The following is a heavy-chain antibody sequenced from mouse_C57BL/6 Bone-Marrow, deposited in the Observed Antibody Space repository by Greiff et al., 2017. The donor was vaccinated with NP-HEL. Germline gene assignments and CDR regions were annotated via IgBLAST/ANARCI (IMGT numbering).Heavy chain of an antibody. V-gene: IGHV1-5*01. Sequence: VQLQQSGTVLARPGASVKMSCKTSGYTFTSYWMHWVKQRPGQGLEWIGAIYPGNSDTSYNQKFKGKAKLTAVTSASTAYMELSSLTNEDSAVYYCTIYYDYDGFDDWGQGTTLTVSS. CDR2: IYPGNSDT. J-gene: IGHJ2*01. CDR1: GYTFTSYW. D-gene: IGHD2-4*01. CDR3: TIYYDYDGFDD.